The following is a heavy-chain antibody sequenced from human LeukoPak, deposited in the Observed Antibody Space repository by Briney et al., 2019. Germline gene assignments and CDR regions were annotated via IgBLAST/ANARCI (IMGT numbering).Heavy chain of an antibody. J-gene: IGHJ5*02. CDR1: GFTFSSYA. Sequence: PGGSLRLSCAASGFTFSSYAMSWVRPAPGKGLEWVSAISGSGGTTYYADSVKGRFTISRDNSKSTLYVQMNSLRAEDTAVYYYAIIVAARQGTIDPWGQGTLVTISS. CDR2: ISGSGGTT. V-gene: IGHV3-23*01. D-gene: IGHD6-6*01. CDR3: AIIVAARQGTIDP.